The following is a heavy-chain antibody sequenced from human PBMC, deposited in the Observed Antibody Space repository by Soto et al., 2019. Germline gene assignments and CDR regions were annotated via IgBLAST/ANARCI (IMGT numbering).Heavy chain of an antibody. V-gene: IGHV3-33*01. Sequence: QVQVVESGGGVVQPGRSLRLSCAASGFTFSNYGMHWVRQAPGKGLEWVAVIWYDGSNKYYADSVKGRFTISRDNSKNTLYLQMNSLRAEDTAVYFCARGGGGLEWLFCDSWGQGTLVTVSS. CDR2: IWYDGSNK. CDR1: GFTFSNYG. J-gene: IGHJ4*02. D-gene: IGHD3-3*01. CDR3: ARGGGGLEWLFCDS.